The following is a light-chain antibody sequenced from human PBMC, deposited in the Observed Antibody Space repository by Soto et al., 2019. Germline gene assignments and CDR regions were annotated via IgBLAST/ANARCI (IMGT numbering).Light chain of an antibody. V-gene: IGLV2-11*01. CDR1: SSDVGGYDF. CDR3: CSYAGSYTLGV. J-gene: IGLJ3*02. CDR2: DVT. Sequence: QPVLTQPRSVSGSPGQSVTISCTGTSSDVGGYDFVSWYQQHPGKAPQLMIYDVTKRTSVVPDRFSGSKSGNSASLTISGLQAEDEADYYCCSYAGSYTLGVFGGGTKLTVL.